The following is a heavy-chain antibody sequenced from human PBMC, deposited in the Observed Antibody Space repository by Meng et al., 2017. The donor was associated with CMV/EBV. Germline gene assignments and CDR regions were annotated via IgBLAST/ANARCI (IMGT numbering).Heavy chain of an antibody. CDR3: ARDQYSSSSHYYYYGMDV. D-gene: IGHD6-6*01. CDR2: ISSSSSYI. Sequence: GESLKISCAAPGFTFSSYSMNWVRQAPGKGLEWVSSISSSSSYIYYADSVKGRFTISRDNAKNSLYLQMNSLRAEDTAVYYCARDQYSSSSHYYYYGMDVWGQGTTVTVSS. CDR1: GFTFSSYS. J-gene: IGHJ6*02. V-gene: IGHV3-21*01.